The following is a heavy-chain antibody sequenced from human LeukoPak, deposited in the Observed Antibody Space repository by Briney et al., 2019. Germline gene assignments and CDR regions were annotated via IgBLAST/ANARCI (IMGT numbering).Heavy chain of an antibody. D-gene: IGHD3-22*01. CDR3: AESSGYYYDY. J-gene: IGHJ4*02. Sequence: ASVKVSCKASGYTFTSYYMHWVRQAPGQGLEWMGIINPSGGSTSYAQKFQGRVTITADESTSTAYMELSSLRSEDTAVYYCAESSGYYYDYWGQGTLVTVSS. CDR1: GYTFTSYY. V-gene: IGHV1-46*01. CDR2: INPSGGST.